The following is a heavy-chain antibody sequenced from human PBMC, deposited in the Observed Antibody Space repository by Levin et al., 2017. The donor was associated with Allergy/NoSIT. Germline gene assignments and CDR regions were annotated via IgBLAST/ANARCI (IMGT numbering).Heavy chain of an antibody. CDR2: ISSKAYGGKA. CDR1: GFTFADYA. J-gene: IGHJ4*02. D-gene: IGHD5-18*01. V-gene: IGHV3-49*03. CDR3: SRYPRDNYGPPFDY. Sequence: QPGGSLRLSCTGSGFTFADYAMIWFRQAPGKGLEWVGFISSKAYGGKAEYAASLKGRFIISRDDSESIAYLQMNSLKTEDTAIYYCSRYPRDNYGPPFDYWGQGTLVTVSS.